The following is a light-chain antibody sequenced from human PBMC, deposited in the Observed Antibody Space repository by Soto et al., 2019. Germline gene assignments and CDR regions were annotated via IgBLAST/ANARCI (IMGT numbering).Light chain of an antibody. CDR1: QSVSSSY. Sequence: EIVLTQSPGTLSLSPGERATLSCRASQSVSSSYLAWYQQKPGQAPRLLIYGASSRATGIPDRFSGSGSGTDFTLTISRLEPEDFAVYYCQIRVYTFGQGTKLEIK. CDR2: GAS. V-gene: IGKV3-20*01. CDR3: QIRVYT. J-gene: IGKJ2*01.